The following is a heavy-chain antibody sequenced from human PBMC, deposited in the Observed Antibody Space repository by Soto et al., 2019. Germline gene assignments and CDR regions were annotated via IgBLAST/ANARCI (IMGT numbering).Heavy chain of an antibody. V-gene: IGHV1-69*02. D-gene: IGHD3-10*01. J-gene: IGHJ4*02. CDR2: VNPIVSMS. CDR3: ACRYGAGYRAFDY. Sequence: QVQLVQSGAEVKRPGSSVKVSCKASGDTFNFYSINWVRQAPGLGLEWMGRVNPIVSMSNYAQKFQGRVTMTADKSTRTAYMELSRLRSEDTAIYCCACRYGAGYRAFDYWGKGALVTASS. CDR1: GDTFNFYS.